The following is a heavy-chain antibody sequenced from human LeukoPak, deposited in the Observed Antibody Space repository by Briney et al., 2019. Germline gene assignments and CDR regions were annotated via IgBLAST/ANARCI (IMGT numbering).Heavy chain of an antibody. Sequence: GGSLRLSCAASGFIFSNYAMSWVRQAPGKGLQWVSAFSGSGGSTYYADSVKGRFTISRDNSRNTLYLQMNSLRAEDTAVYYCAKGGYSSSWYVWFDPWGQGTLVTVSS. CDR3: AKGGYSSSWYVWFDP. D-gene: IGHD6-13*01. CDR1: GFIFSNYA. CDR2: FSGSGGST. J-gene: IGHJ5*02. V-gene: IGHV3-23*01.